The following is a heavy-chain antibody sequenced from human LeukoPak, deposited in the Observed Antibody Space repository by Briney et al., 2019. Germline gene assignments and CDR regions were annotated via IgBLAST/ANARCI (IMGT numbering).Heavy chain of an antibody. D-gene: IGHD6-13*01. CDR3: ARDCLQQSSDY. J-gene: IGHJ4*02. CDR2: INSDGSNT. Sequence: SGGSLRLSCAASGFTFSRYWMHWVRHAPGKGLVWVSRINSDGSNTSYADSVKGRFTISRDNAKNTLYLQMNSLRAEDTAVYYCARDCLQQSSDYWGQGTLVTVSS. CDR1: GFTFSRYW. V-gene: IGHV3-74*01.